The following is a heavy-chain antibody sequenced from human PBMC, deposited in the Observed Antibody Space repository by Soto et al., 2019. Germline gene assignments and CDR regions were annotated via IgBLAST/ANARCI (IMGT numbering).Heavy chain of an antibody. CDR2: INPNSGGT. Sequence: QVQLVQSGAEVKKPGASVKVSCKASGYTFTGYYMHWVRQAPGQGLEWMGWINPNSGGTNYAQKFQGRVTMTRDTSISTAYMELSRLRSDDTAVYYCARGMTTVTTGSGMDVLGQGTTVTVSS. D-gene: IGHD4-4*01. V-gene: IGHV1-2*02. CDR3: ARGMTTVTTGSGMDV. CDR1: GYTFTGYY. J-gene: IGHJ6*02.